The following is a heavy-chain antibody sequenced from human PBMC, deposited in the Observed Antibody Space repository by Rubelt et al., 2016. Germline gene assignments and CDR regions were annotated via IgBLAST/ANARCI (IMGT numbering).Heavy chain of an antibody. CDR2: IYYSGST. D-gene: IGHD1-26*01. V-gene: IGHV4-59*01. Sequence: VHLQESGPGLVRPSETLSLTCTVSGGSISSYYWSWIRQPPGKGLEWIGYIYYSGSTNYNPSLKSRVTISVDTSKNQFSLKRSSVNAADTAVYYCASSYLGSYLDYWGQGTLVTVSS. J-gene: IGHJ4*02. CDR3: ASSYLGSYLDY. CDR1: GGSISSYY.